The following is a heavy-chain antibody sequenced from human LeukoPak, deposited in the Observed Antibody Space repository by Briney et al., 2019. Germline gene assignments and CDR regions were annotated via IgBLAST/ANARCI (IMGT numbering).Heavy chain of an antibody. CDR3: AREGYCSSTSCRLFDS. Sequence: ASVKVSCKASGYTFTSYGISWVRQAPGQGLEWMGWISAYNGNTNYAQKLQGRVTMTTDTSTSTAYLELRSLRSDDTAVYYCAREGYCSSTSCRLFDSWGQGTLVTVSS. CDR1: GYTFTSYG. CDR2: ISAYNGNT. V-gene: IGHV1-18*01. J-gene: IGHJ4*02. D-gene: IGHD2-2*01.